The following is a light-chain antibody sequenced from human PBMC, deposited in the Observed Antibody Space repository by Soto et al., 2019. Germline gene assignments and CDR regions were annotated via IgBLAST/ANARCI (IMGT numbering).Light chain of an antibody. CDR3: SSYAGSNIL. CDR1: SSDVGGYNY. V-gene: IGLV2-8*01. Sequence: VLTQPPSASGSPGQSVTISCTGTSSDVGGYNYVSWYQQHPGKAPNLMIYEVNKRPSGVPDRFSASKSGNTASLTVSGLQAEDEADYYCSSYAGSNILFGTGTKLTVL. CDR2: EVN. J-gene: IGLJ1*01.